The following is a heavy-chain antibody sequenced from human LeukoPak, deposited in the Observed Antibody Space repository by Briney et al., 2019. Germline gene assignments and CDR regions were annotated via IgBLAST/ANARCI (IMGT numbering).Heavy chain of an antibody. CDR2: TSYNGNT. D-gene: IGHD6-19*01. V-gene: IGHV1-18*04. J-gene: IGHJ4*02. CDR3: ARHSGSGWQALGY. Sequence: GASVKVSCKASGYTFSNYGISRVRQAPGLGLEWMGWTSYNGNTNYAQKSQDRVTMTTDTSTTTAYMELRSLESDDTAVYYCARHSGSGWQALGYWGQGTLVTVSS. CDR1: GYTFSNYG.